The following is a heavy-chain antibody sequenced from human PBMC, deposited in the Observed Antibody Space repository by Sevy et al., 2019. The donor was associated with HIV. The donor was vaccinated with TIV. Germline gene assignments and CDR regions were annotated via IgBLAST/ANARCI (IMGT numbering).Heavy chain of an antibody. D-gene: IGHD2-8*01. V-gene: IGHV3-30*02. CDR2: IRYGGSNK. CDR3: ARGRKTTQEWLEELDYYYGMDV. J-gene: IGHJ6*02. Sequence: GGSLRLSCAASGFTFSTYDMHWVRQAPGKGLEWVAYIRYGGSNKYYGDSVRGRFTISRDNSKSTLYVQLNSLRAEDTADYYCARGRKTTQEWLEELDYYYGMDVWGQGTSVTVSS. CDR1: GFTFSTYD.